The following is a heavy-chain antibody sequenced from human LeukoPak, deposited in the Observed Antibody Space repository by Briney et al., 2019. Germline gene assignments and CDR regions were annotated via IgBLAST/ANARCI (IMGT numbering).Heavy chain of an antibody. D-gene: IGHD2-2*02. V-gene: IGHV1-2*02. CDR3: ARSICSSTSCYNHYYYYMDV. CDR1: GYTFTGYY. Sequence: ASVKVSCKASGYTFTGYYMHWVRQAPGQGLEWMGWIDPNSGGTNYAQKFQGRVTMTRDTSISTAYMGLSRLRSDDTAVYYCARSICSSTSCYNHYYYYMDVWGKGTTVTVSS. CDR2: IDPNSGGT. J-gene: IGHJ6*03.